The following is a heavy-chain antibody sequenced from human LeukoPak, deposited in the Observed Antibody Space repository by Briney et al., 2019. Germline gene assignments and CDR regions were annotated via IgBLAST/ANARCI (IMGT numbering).Heavy chain of an antibody. Sequence: PGGSLRLSCAASGFTFSSYAMSWVRQAPGKGLEWVSAISGSGGSTYYADSVKGRFTISRDNSKNTLYLQMNSLRAEDTAVYYCAKDVLRFLEWLDRTYYFDYWGQGTLVTVSS. CDR3: AKDVLRFLEWLDRTYYFDY. J-gene: IGHJ4*02. V-gene: IGHV3-23*01. CDR2: ISGSGGST. CDR1: GFTFSSYA. D-gene: IGHD3-3*01.